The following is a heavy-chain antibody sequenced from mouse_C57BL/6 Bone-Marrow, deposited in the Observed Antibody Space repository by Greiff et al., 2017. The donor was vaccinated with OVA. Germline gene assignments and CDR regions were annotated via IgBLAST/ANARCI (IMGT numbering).Heavy chain of an antibody. CDR2: IWRGGST. CDR1: GFSLTSYG. D-gene: IGHD1-1*01. CDR3: AKILYYYGSAGAMDY. V-gene: IGHV2-5*01. J-gene: IGHJ4*01. Sequence: QVQLKQSGPGLVQPSQSLSITCTVSGFSLTSYGVHWVRQSPGKGLEWLGVIWRGGSTDYNAAFMSRLSITKDNSKSQVFFKMNSLQADDTAIYYCAKILYYYGSAGAMDYWGQGTSVTVSS.